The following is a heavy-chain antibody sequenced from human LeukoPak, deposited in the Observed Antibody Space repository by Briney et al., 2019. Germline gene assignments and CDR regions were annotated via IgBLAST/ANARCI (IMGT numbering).Heavy chain of an antibody. CDR3: ASRSGEVRGVIMIYYFDY. V-gene: IGHV1-24*01. CDR2: FDPEDGET. D-gene: IGHD3-10*01. CDR1: GYTLTKLS. J-gene: IGHJ4*02. Sequence: ASVKVSCKVSGYTLTKLSMHWVRQAPGKGLEWMGGFDPEDGETIYAQKFQGRVTMTEDTSTDTAYMELSSLRSEDTAVYYCASRSGEVRGVIMIYYFDYWGQGTLVTVSS.